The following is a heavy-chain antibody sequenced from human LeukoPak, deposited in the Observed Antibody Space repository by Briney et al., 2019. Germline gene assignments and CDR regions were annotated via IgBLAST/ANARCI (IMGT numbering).Heavy chain of an antibody. CDR2: LYHSGST. V-gene: IGHV4-38-2*02. D-gene: IGHD2-2*02. CDR1: GYSISSGYY. J-gene: IGHJ5*02. CDR3: ARECSSTTCYTRSFDP. Sequence: SETLSLTCIVSGYSISSGYYWGWIRQPPGAGLGCSGNLYHSGSTYYNPSLRSRATISGDTSKNQFSLSLSSVTAADTAVYYCARECSSTTCYTRSFDPWGQGTLVTVSS.